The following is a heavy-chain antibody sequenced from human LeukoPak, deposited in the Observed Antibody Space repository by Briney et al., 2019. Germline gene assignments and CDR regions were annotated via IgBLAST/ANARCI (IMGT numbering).Heavy chain of an antibody. Sequence: GGSLRLSCAASGFTFSSYAMSWVRQAPGKGLEWVSAISGSGGSTYYADSVKGRFTISRDNSKNTLYLQMNSLRAEDTAVYYCAKGTSSSCYSAPNYWGQGTLVTVSS. D-gene: IGHD2-15*01. CDR1: GFTFSSYA. CDR3: AKGTSSSCYSAPNY. V-gene: IGHV3-23*01. CDR2: ISGSGGST. J-gene: IGHJ4*02.